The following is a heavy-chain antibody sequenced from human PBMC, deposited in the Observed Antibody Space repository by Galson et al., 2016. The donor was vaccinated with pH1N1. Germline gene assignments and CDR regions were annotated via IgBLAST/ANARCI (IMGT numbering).Heavy chain of an antibody. V-gene: IGHV3-30*18. CDR2: ISYDGTNK. Sequence: SLRLSCAASEFTFSSYGMHWVRQAPGKGLEWVALISYDGTNKYYGDSVKGRCSISSDNYKNTLSLQMNSLRAEDTAVYYCAKDDYPLIIGLRRAWGMNVWGQGTTVIVSS. CDR3: AKDDYPLIIGLRRAWGMNV. CDR1: EFTFSSYG. D-gene: IGHD3-16*01. J-gene: IGHJ6*02.